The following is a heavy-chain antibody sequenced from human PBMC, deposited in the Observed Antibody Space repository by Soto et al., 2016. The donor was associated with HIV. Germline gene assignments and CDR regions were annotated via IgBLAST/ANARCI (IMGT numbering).Heavy chain of an antibody. CDR3: ARGRHYDSSHYSLDY. D-gene: IGHD3-22*01. J-gene: IGHJ4*02. CDR1: GFTLSTYW. CDR2: SKDDGSLT. Sequence: EVQLVESGGGLVQPGGSLRLSCAASGFTLSTYWMHWVRQAPGKGLEWVSRSKDDGSLTSDADSVKGRFTISRDNAKNMLFLQMNSLRVEDTAVYYCARGRHYDSSHYSLDYWGQGTLVTVSS. V-gene: IGHV3-74*01.